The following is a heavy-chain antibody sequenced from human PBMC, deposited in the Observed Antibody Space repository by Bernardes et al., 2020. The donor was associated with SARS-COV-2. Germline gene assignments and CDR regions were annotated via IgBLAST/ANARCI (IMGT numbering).Heavy chain of an antibody. CDR1: GFSFSTYW. CDR2: INSDGSST. J-gene: IGHJ4*02. V-gene: IGHV3-74*01. Sequence: GGSLRLSCVVSGFSFSTYWMHWVRQAPGKGLVWVSSINSDGSSTSYADSVKGRFTISRDNAKNTLYLQMNSLRADDTSVYYCARATYDYVHHFDYWGQGSLVTVSS. D-gene: IGHD3-16*01. CDR3: ARATYDYVHHFDY.